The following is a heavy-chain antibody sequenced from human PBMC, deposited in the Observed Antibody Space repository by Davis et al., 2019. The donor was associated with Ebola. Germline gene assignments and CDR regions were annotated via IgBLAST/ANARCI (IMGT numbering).Heavy chain of an antibody. D-gene: IGHD3-3*01. J-gene: IGHJ6*03. Sequence: PSETLSLTCTVSGGSISGYYWNWIRQPPGKGLEWIGYLYYGGSTNYNPSLKSRVTISVDTSKNQFPRRLSSVTAADTAVYYCARTRRSDFWSGYYLYYMDVWGKGTTVTVSS. CDR1: GGSISGYY. CDR2: LYYGGST. V-gene: IGHV4-59*12. CDR3: ARTRRSDFWSGYYLYYMDV.